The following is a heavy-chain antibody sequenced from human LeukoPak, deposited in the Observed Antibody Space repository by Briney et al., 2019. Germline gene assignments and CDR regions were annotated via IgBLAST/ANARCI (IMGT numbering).Heavy chain of an antibody. CDR1: GFTFSSYA. Sequence: GGSLRLSCAASGFTFSSYAMSWVRQAPGRGREWVSAISGSGGSTYYADSVKGRFTISRDNSKNTLYLQMNSLRAEDTAVYYCAKDRGSIFDYWGQGTLVTVSS. V-gene: IGHV3-23*01. CDR2: ISGSGGST. J-gene: IGHJ4*02. CDR3: AKDRGSIFDY. D-gene: IGHD3-16*01.